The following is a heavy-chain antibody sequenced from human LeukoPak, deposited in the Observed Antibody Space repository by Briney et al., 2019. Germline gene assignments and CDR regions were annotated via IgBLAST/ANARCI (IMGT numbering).Heavy chain of an antibody. D-gene: IGHD3-22*01. V-gene: IGHV1-46*01. Sequence: ASVKVSCKASGYTFTSYYMHWVRQAPGQGLEWMGIINPSGGSTSYAQKFQGRVTMTRDTSTSTVYMELSSLRSEDTAVYYCARDTHYDSSGYSLPYAFDIWGQGTMVTVSS. CDR1: GYTFTSYY. CDR2: INPSGGST. J-gene: IGHJ3*02. CDR3: ARDTHYDSSGYSLPYAFDI.